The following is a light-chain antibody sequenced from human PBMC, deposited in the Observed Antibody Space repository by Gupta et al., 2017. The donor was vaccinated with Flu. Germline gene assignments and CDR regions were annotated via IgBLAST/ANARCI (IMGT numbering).Light chain of an antibody. CDR1: TSNIGRNT. V-gene: IGLV1-44*01. Sequence: QSVLTQPPSASGTPGQRVTISCSGGTSNIGRNTVNWYQHLPGTAPRVLIFSTNQRPSGVPDRFSGSKSGTSASLAISGLQADDEADYYCAAWDDSLNGYYVFGTGTKVTVL. CDR3: AAWDDSLNGYYV. CDR2: STN. J-gene: IGLJ1*01.